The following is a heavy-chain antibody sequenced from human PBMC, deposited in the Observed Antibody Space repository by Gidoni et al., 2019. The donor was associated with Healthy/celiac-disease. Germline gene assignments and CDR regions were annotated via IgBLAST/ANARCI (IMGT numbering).Heavy chain of an antibody. Sequence: EVQLVESGGGLVKPGGSLRLSCAASGFTFSSYSMNWVRQAPGKGLEWVSSISSSSSYIYYADSVKGRFTISRDNAKNSLYLQMNSLRAEDTAVYYCARGGYCSGGSCWDYYYGMDVWGQGTTVTVSS. CDR2: ISSSSSYI. CDR3: ARGGYCSGGSCWDYYYGMDV. V-gene: IGHV3-21*01. CDR1: GFTFSSYS. D-gene: IGHD2-15*01. J-gene: IGHJ6*02.